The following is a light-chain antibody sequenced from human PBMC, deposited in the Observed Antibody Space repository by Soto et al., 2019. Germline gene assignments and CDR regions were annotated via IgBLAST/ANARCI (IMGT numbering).Light chain of an antibody. V-gene: IGKV3D-15*01. J-gene: IGKJ4*01. CDR2: GAS. CDR3: QQYNNWPSLT. Sequence: EIVMTQSPATLSVSPGERATLSCRASQSVSSNFSWYQQKPGQASRLLIYGASTRATGIPARFSGSGSGTEFTLTISSLQSEDFAVYYCQQYNNWPSLTFGGGTKVEIK. CDR1: QSVSSN.